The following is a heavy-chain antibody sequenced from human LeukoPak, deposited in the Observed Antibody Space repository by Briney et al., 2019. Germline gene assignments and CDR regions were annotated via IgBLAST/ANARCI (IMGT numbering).Heavy chain of an antibody. Sequence: PSETLSLTCTVSGGSISSSSYYWGWIRQPPGKGLEWIGSIYSSGSTYYNPSLKSRVTISVDTSKNQFSLKLSFVTAADTAVYYCARSVTIFGTDAFDIWGQGTMVSVST. J-gene: IGHJ3*02. CDR2: IYSSGST. CDR1: GGSISSSSYY. CDR3: ARSVTIFGTDAFDI. D-gene: IGHD3-3*01. V-gene: IGHV4-39*01.